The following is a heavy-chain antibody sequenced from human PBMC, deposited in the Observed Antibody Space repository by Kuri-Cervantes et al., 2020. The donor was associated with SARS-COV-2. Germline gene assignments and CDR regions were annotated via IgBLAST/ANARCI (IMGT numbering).Heavy chain of an antibody. Sequence: SETLSLTCTVSGGSISSSSYYWGWIRQPPGKGLEWIGSIYHSGSTYYNPSLKSRVTISVDTSKNQFSLKLSSVTAADTAVYYCARDLFTIFGQHSVGVWGKGTTVTVSS. D-gene: IGHD3-3*01. J-gene: IGHJ6*04. CDR2: IYHSGST. CDR3: ARDLFTIFGQHSVGV. CDR1: GGSISSSSYY. V-gene: IGHV4-39*07.